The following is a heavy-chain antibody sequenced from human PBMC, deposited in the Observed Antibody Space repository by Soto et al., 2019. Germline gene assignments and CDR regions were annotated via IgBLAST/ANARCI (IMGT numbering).Heavy chain of an antibody. CDR2: FNPGVST. J-gene: IGHJ5*02. D-gene: IGHD1-26*01. CDR1: GGPFSGFF. CDR3: ARSAASFGGASYLGA. V-gene: IGHV4-34*01. Sequence: SETLSLTCGVHGGPFSGFFWSWIRQSPGKGLEWIGEFNPGVSTNYNPSLKSRLTISADRSTSQVSLRLTSVTAADAAVYFCARSAASFGGASYLGAWGQGTLVTVSS.